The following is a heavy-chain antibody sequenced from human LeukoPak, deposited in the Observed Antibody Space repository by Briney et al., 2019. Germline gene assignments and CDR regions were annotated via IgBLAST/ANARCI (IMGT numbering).Heavy chain of an antibody. V-gene: IGHV3-30-3*02. CDR2: ISHDGSNI. CDR3: AKSDCESAGCKLLAY. CDR1: GFRFSSYA. Sequence: GGSLRLSCAASGFRFSSYAMHWVRQVPGKGLEWVALISHDGSNIHYADSVKGQFTISRDNSKNTLFLQMDSLRGEDTAVYYCAKSDCESAGCKLLAYWGQGTLVTVSS. D-gene: IGHD2-2*01. J-gene: IGHJ4*02.